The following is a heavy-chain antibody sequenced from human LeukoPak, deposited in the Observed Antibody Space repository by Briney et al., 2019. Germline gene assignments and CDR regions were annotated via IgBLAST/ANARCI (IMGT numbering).Heavy chain of an antibody. CDR3: ARGPGPLDY. CDR2: INHSGST. Sequence: SETLSLTCAVYGGSFSGYYWSWIRQPPGKGLEWIGEINHSGSTNYNPSLKSRVTISVDTSKNQFSLRLSSVTVADTAVYYCARGPGPLDYWGQGTLVTVSS. CDR1: GGSFSGYY. J-gene: IGHJ4*02. V-gene: IGHV4-34*01.